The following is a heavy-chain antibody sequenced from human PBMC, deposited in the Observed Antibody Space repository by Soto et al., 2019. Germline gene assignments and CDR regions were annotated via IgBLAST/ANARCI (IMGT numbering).Heavy chain of an antibody. CDR2: IYYSGST. V-gene: IGHV4-59*01. Sequence: PSETLSLTCTVSGGSIISYYWSWIRQPPGKGLEWIGYIYYSGSTNYNPSLKSRVTISVDTSKNQFSLKLSSVTAADTAVYYCARVICSGGSCYLDYWGQGTLVTVPQ. CDR1: GGSIISYY. J-gene: IGHJ4*02. CDR3: ARVICSGGSCYLDY. D-gene: IGHD2-15*01.